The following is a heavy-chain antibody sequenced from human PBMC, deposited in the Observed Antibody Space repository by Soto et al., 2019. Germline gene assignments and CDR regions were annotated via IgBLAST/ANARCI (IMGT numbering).Heavy chain of an antibody. J-gene: IGHJ5*01. Sequence: PGGSLRLSCAASGFSFSTYAMSWVRQAPGKGLEWVSAISGSGGTTHYADSVTGRFTISRDNSKNTLHLQMNSLRAEDTAIYYCAKWGYCSGDTCYGDSWGQGTLVTVSS. CDR1: GFSFSTYA. V-gene: IGHV3-23*01. CDR2: ISGSGGTT. D-gene: IGHD2-15*01. CDR3: AKWGYCSGDTCYGDS.